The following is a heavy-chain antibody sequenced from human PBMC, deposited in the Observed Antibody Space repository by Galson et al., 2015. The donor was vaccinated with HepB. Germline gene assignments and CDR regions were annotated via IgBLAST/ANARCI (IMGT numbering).Heavy chain of an antibody. D-gene: IGHD6-19*01. CDR3: ARQQWLVLYRVVWFDP. CDR2: IYYSGST. CDR1: GGSISSSSYY. J-gene: IGHJ5*02. V-gene: IGHV4-39*01. Sequence: SETLSLTCTVSGGSISSSSYYWGWIRQPPGEGLEWIGSIYYSGSTYYNPSLKSRVTISVDTSKNQFSLKLSSVTAADTAVYYCARQQWLVLYRVVWFDPWGLGTLVTVSS.